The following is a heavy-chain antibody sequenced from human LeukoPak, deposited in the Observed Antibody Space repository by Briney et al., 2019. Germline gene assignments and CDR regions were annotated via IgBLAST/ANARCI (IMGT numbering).Heavy chain of an antibody. J-gene: IGHJ4*02. CDR3: ARGEQWLAPIDY. CDR1: GFTFTGYY. CDR2: INPNSGGT. V-gene: IGHV1-2*02. Sequence: ASVKVSCKASGFTFTGYYIHWVRQAPGQGLEWMGWINPNSGGTNYAQKFLGRVTMTRDTSISTAYMELSRLRSDDTAVYYCARGEQWLAPIDYWGQGTLVTVSS. D-gene: IGHD6-19*01.